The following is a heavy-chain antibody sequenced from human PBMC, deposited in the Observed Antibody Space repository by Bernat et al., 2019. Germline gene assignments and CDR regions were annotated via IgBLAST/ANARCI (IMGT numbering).Heavy chain of an antibody. J-gene: IGHJ3*02. CDR1: GLTVSTNY. D-gene: IGHD5-24*01. V-gene: IGHV3-53*02. Sequence: EVQLVETGGGLIQPGRSLRLSCAASGLTVSTNYMSWVRQAPGKGLGWVSVLYSGGTPYYTDSVKGRFTMSGDNSKNTLYLQMDSLRAEDTAVYYCAKAVGSRDGYNLDAFDIWGQGAMVTVSS. CDR2: LYSGGTP. CDR3: AKAVGSRDGYNLDAFDI.